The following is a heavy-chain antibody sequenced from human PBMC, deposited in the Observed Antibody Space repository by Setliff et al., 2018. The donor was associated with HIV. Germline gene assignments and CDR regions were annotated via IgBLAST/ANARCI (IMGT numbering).Heavy chain of an antibody. CDR2: IKEDGSEK. Sequence: GESLKISCTTSGFTFSTSWMTWVRQAPGKGLEWVANIKEDGSEKYYVDSVKGRFTISRDNAKNSLYLQMNSLRAEDTAVYYCAREVVGATERYYFDYWGQGTLVTVSS. J-gene: IGHJ4*02. CDR3: AREVVGATERYYFDY. V-gene: IGHV3-7*03. CDR1: GFTFSTSW. D-gene: IGHD1-26*01.